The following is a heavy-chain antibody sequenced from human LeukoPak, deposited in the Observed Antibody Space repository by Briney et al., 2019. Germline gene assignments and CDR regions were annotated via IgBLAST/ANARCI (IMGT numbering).Heavy chain of an antibody. CDR1: GFTFSGSA. D-gene: IGHD3-22*01. J-gene: IGHJ6*02. CDR2: IRSKANSYAT. CDR3: TGGLITRYGMDG. V-gene: IGHV3-73*01. Sequence: PGGSLRLSCAASGFTFSGSAMHWVRQASGKRLEWVGRIRSKANSYATAYAASVKGRFTISRDDSKNTAYLQMNSLKTEDTAVCYCTGGLITRYGMDGWGQGTTVTVSS.